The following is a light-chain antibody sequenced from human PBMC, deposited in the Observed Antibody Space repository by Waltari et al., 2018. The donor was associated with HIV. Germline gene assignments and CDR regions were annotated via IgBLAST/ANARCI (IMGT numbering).Light chain of an antibody. CDR3: QVWDSDSDQWV. J-gene: IGLJ3*02. Sequence: SYVLTQPPSVSVAPGETARVTCGGNHSGSKSLRWNQQKSGQAPVLVIYDDSVRPSGIPERFSGSNSGNTATLTISSVEAGDEAEYYCQVWDSDSDQWVFGGGTRLTVL. CDR2: DDS. V-gene: IGLV3-21*01. CDR1: HSGSKS.